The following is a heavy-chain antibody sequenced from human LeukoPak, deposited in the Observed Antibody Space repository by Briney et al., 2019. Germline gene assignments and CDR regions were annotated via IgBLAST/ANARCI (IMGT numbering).Heavy chain of an antibody. CDR3: AGTYGGHFQH. V-gene: IGHV6-1*01. CDR1: GDSVSSNSAA. J-gene: IGHJ1*01. CDR2: TYYRSQWYN. Sequence: SQTLSLTCAISGDSVSSNSAAWNWIRHSPSRGLEWLGRTYYRSQWYNEYAISVKSRITINPDTSKNQFSLQLNSLTPEDTAAYYCAGTYGGHFQHGGQGTLVTVSS. D-gene: IGHD4-23*01.